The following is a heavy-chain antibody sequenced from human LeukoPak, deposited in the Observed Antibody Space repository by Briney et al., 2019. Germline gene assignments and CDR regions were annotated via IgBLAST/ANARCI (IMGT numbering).Heavy chain of an antibody. J-gene: IGHJ4*02. CDR2: IYYSGST. D-gene: IGHD4-17*01. CDR1: GGSISSYY. V-gene: IGHV4-59*08. Sequence: SETLSLTCTVSGGSISSYYWSWLRQPPGKGLEWIGYIYYSGSTNYNPSLKSRVTISLDTSKNQFSLKLSSVTAADTAVYYCARSHYGDLDYWGQGTLVTVSS. CDR3: ARSHYGDLDY.